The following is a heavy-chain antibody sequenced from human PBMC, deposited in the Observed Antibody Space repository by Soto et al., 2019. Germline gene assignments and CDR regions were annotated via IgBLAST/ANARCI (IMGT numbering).Heavy chain of an antibody. J-gene: IGHJ4*02. CDR1: GFTFNTYG. Sequence: QVQLVESGGGVVQPGRSLRLSCAASGFTFNTYGMHWVRQAPGKGLEWVALISYDGSRKYADSVKGRFTISKDIYKNTLYLQMNSLRAEDTAVYFCARDVPGNCTTAECFPFDYWGQGTLVTVSS. D-gene: IGHD2-8*01. CDR2: ISYDGSRK. CDR3: ARDVPGNCTTAECFPFDY. V-gene: IGHV3-33*05.